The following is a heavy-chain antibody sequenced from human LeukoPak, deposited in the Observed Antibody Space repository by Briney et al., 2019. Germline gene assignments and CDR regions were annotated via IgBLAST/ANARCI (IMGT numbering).Heavy chain of an antibody. CDR3: AKDFYPTYDSSLYLFDY. CDR1: GFTFSSYA. D-gene: IGHD3-22*01. CDR2: ISGSGGST. V-gene: IGHV3-23*01. J-gene: IGHJ4*02. Sequence: GGSLSLSCAASGFTFSSYAVSWVRQAPGKGLVWVSAISGSGGSTYYADSVKGRFTISRDNSKNTLYLQMNTLRAEDTAVYYCAKDFYPTYDSSLYLFDYWGQGTLVTVSS.